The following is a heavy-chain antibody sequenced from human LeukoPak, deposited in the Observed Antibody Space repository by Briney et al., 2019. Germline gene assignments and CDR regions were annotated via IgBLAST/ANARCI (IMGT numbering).Heavy chain of an antibody. Sequence: SETLSLTCAVYGGSFSDYYWTWIRQPPGKGLEWIGEINHSGSPNNNPSLKSRVSISFDTSKDQFSLKLTSVTAADTAVYYCGSRRTAMFGVIKGPIDYWGQGTLVTVSS. CDR2: INHSGSP. D-gene: IGHD3-3*01. V-gene: IGHV4-34*01. CDR3: GSRRTAMFGVIKGPIDY. CDR1: GGSFSDYY. J-gene: IGHJ4*02.